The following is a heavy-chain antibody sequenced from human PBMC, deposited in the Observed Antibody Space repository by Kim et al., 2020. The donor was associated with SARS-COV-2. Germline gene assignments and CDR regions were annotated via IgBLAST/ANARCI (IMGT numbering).Heavy chain of an antibody. CDR2: IIPILGIA. D-gene: IGHD2-21*01. CDR1: GGTFSSYA. J-gene: IGHJ3*02. CDR3: ARSRTYSLDAFDI. Sequence: SVKVSCKASGGTFSSYAISWVRQAPGQGLEWMGRIIPILGIANYAQKFQGRVTITADKSTSTAYMELSSLRSEDTAVYYCARSRTYSLDAFDIWGQGTMVTVSS. V-gene: IGHV1-69*04.